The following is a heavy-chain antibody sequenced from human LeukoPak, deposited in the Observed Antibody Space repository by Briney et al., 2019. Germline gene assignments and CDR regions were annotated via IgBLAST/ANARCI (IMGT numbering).Heavy chain of an antibody. V-gene: IGHV3-30*02. CDR1: GFTFSNYD. D-gene: IGHD3-3*01. CDR3: AKDIGRRIFGAAYDAFHI. CDR2: MRNDGSQI. J-gene: IGHJ3*02. Sequence: PGGSLRLSCVASGFTFSNYDMHWVRQAPGKGLERVASMRNDGSQIYHADSVKGRFTISRDNSKNTLYLQMNSLRVEDTAIYYCAKDIGRRIFGAAYDAFHIWGQGTMVTVSS.